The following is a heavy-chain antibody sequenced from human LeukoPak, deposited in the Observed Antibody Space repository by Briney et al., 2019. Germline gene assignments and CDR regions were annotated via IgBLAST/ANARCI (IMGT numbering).Heavy chain of an antibody. V-gene: IGHV3-74*01. J-gene: IGHJ4*02. CDR3: VRDGSGSYPLDY. Sequence: PGGSLRLSCAASGFTFSNYWMHWVRQAPGKGLVWVSFVTYDGSGSSYADSLKGRFTISRDNAKNTMYLQMDSLRAEDTAVYYCVRDGSGSYPLDYWGRGTLVTVSS. CDR1: GFTFSNYW. D-gene: IGHD3-10*01. CDR2: VTYDGSGS.